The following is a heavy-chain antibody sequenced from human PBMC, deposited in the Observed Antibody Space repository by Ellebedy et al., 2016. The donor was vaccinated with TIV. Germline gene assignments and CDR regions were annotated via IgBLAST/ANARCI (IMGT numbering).Heavy chain of an antibody. J-gene: IGHJ5*02. V-gene: IGHV1-18*01. D-gene: IGHD3-10*01. CDR1: GYTFTSYG. Sequence: ASVKVSXXASGYTFTSYGISWVRQAPGQGLEWMGWISAYNGNTNYAQKFQGRVTMTEDTSTDTAYMELSSLRSEDTAVYYCASSNLRATVRFDPWGQGTLVTVSS. CDR2: ISAYNGNT. CDR3: ASSNLRATVRFDP.